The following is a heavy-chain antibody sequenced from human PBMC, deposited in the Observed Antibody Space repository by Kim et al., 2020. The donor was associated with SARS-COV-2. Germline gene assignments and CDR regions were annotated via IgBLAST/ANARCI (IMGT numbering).Heavy chain of an antibody. Sequence: GGSLRLSCAASGFTLDDYAMHWVRQAPGKGLEWVSGISWNSGSIGYADSVKGRFTISRDNAKNSLYLQMNSLRAEDTALYYCAKDRESTSIAARYGAFEFDYWGQGTLVTVSS. CDR1: GFTLDDYA. J-gene: IGHJ4*02. CDR2: ISWNSGSI. D-gene: IGHD6-6*01. V-gene: IGHV3-9*01. CDR3: AKDRESTSIAARYGAFEFDY.